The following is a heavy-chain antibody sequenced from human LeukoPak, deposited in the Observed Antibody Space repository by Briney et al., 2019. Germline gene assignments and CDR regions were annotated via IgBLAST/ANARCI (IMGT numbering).Heavy chain of an antibody. Sequence: GGSLRLSCAASGFTFSSYGMHWVRQAPGKGLEWVAFIRYDGSNKYYADSVKGRFTISRDNSKNTLYLQMNSLRAEDTAVYYCARGVGAVAGYYFDYWGQGTLVTVSS. D-gene: IGHD6-19*01. CDR2: IRYDGSNK. V-gene: IGHV3-30*02. CDR3: ARGVGAVAGYYFDY. CDR1: GFTFSSYG. J-gene: IGHJ4*02.